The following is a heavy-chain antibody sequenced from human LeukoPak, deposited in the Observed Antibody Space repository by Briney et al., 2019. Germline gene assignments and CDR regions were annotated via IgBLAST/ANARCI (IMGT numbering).Heavy chain of an antibody. D-gene: IGHD5-24*01. CDR3: ARLKALWPQGDFDY. V-gene: IGHV4-59*01. CDR2: VYYSGST. Sequence: TSETLSLTCTVSGGSISSYYWSWIRQPPGKGLEWIGYVYYSGSTNYNPSLKSRVTISVETSKNQFSLKLSSVTAADTAVYCCARLKALWPQGDFDYWGQGTLVTVSS. CDR1: GGSISSYY. J-gene: IGHJ4*02.